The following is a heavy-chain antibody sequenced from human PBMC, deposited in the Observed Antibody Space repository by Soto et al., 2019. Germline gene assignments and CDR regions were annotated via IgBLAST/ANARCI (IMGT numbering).Heavy chain of an antibody. CDR3: AGRKVAVYRSDY. V-gene: IGHV4-4*02. D-gene: IGHD6-19*01. CDR2: MFHSGGT. Sequence: SETLSLTCTVSGGSISTISWWSWVRQPPGKGLDWIGEMFHSGGTNYNPSLKSRVTISADESKNHFSLRLSSVTAAGKAVYYYAGRKVAVYRSDYGGQRNLVTVSS. J-gene: IGHJ4*02. CDR1: GGSISTISW.